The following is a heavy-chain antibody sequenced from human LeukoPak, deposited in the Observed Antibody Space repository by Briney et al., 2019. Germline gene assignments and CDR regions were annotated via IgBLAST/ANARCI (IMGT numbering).Heavy chain of an antibody. CDR1: GYTFTSYY. D-gene: IGHD2-2*01. J-gene: IGHJ6*02. Sequence: ASVKVSCKASGYTFTSYYMHWVRQAPGQGLEWMGIINPSGGSTSYAQKFQGRVTMTRDTSTSTVYMELSSLRSEDTAVYYCARDRGYCSSTSCYSPHYYGMDVWGQGTTVTVSS. CDR3: ARDRGYCSSTSCYSPHYYGMDV. CDR2: INPSGGST. V-gene: IGHV1-46*01.